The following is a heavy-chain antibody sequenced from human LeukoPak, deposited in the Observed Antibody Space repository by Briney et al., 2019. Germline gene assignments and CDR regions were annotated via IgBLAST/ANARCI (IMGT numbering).Heavy chain of an antibody. V-gene: IGHV3-7*01. CDR1: GFTFSSYW. CDR3: AKDMLNWGQQLPTGYYYYGMDV. CDR2: IKQDGSEK. J-gene: IGHJ6*02. D-gene: IGHD6-13*01. Sequence: AGGSLRLSCAASGFTFSSYWMSWVRQAPGKGLEWVANIKQDGSEKYYVDSVKGRFTISRDNAKNSLYLQMNSLRAEDTAVYSCAKDMLNWGQQLPTGYYYYGMDVWGQGTTVTVSS.